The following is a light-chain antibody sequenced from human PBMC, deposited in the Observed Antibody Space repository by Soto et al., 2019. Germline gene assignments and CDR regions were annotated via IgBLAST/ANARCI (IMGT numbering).Light chain of an antibody. J-gene: IGKJ1*01. Sequence: EVVLTQSPATLSVSPGERATLSCRASQSVSSNLAWYQHKPGQAPRLLIYGASTRATGIPARLSGSGSGTDFTLTISSLQSEDFAVYYWQQYNNWPRTFGQGTKVEIK. CDR2: GAS. CDR1: QSVSSN. CDR3: QQYNNWPRT. V-gene: IGKV3-15*01.